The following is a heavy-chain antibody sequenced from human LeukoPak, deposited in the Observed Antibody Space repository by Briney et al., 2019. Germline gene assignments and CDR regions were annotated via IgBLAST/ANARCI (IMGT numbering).Heavy chain of an antibody. CDR3: AREDLYYAMDV. Sequence: GGSLRLSCAGSGFTFSDYTMNWVRQAPGKGLEWVSSVSYTSSYIYNADSLKGRFTISRDNAKNSLYLQMNSLRAEDTAVYFCAREDLYYAMDVWGPGTTVTVS. CDR1: GFTFSDYT. J-gene: IGHJ6*02. V-gene: IGHV3-21*01. CDR2: VSYTSSYI.